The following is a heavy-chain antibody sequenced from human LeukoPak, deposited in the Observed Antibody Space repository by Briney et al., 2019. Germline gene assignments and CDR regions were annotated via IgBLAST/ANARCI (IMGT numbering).Heavy chain of an antibody. D-gene: IGHD2-2*01. CDR1: GFTFSSYA. CDR2: ISGRGGST. Sequence: GGSLRLSCAASGFTFSSYAMSWVRQAPGKGLEWVSAISGRGGSTYYADSVKGRFTISRDNSKNTLYLQMNSLRAEDTAVYYCAKITRSVVPAAGDAFDTWGQGTMVTVSS. J-gene: IGHJ3*02. V-gene: IGHV3-23*01. CDR3: AKITRSVVPAAGDAFDT.